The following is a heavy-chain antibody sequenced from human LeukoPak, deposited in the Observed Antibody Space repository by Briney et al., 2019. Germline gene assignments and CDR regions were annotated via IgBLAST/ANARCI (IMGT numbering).Heavy chain of an antibody. J-gene: IGHJ3*02. CDR2: IIPIFGTA. Sequence: SVKVSCKASGGTFISYAISWVRQAPGQGLEWMGGIIPIFGTANYAQKFQGRVTITADESTSTAYMELSSLRSGDTAVYYCAIQREIGAFDIWGQGTMVTVSS. CDR3: AIQREIGAFDI. CDR1: GGTFISYA. V-gene: IGHV1-69*01.